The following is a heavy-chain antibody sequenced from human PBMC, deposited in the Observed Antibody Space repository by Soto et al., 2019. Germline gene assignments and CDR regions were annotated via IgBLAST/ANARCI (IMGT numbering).Heavy chain of an antibody. CDR1: GYNFTNYW. Sequence: PGESLKLSWQASGYNFTNYWIGWVRQMPGKGLEWMGIIYPGDSDTRYSPSFQGQVTISADKSISTAYLQWSSLKASDTAMYYCARQVGSGYFNYYYGMDVWGQGTTVTVSS. D-gene: IGHD3-22*01. CDR3: ARQVGSGYFNYYYGMDV. CDR2: IYPGDSDT. V-gene: IGHV5-51*01. J-gene: IGHJ6*02.